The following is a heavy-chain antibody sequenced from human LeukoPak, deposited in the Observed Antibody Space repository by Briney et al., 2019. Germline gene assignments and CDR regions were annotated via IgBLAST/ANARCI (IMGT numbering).Heavy chain of an antibody. CDR3: ARHLVYYYGSGSYRD. V-gene: IGHV4-59*08. J-gene: IGHJ4*02. CDR1: GGSISSYY. CDR2: IYYSGST. Sequence: SETLSLTCTVSGGSISSYYWSWIRQPPGKGLEWIGYIYYSGSTNYNPSLKSRVTISVDTSKNQFSLKLSSVTAADTAVYYCARHLVYYYGSGSYRDWGQGTLVTVSS. D-gene: IGHD3-10*01.